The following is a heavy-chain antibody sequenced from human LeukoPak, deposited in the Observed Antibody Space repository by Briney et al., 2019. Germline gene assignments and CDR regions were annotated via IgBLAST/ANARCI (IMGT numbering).Heavy chain of an antibody. CDR2: ISSSSSYI. D-gene: IGHD5-18*01. J-gene: IGHJ5*02. CDR1: GFTFSSYS. Sequence: GGSLRLSCAASGFTFSSYSMNWVRQAPGKGLEWVSSISSSSSYIYYADSVKGRFTISRDNAKDSLYLQMNSLRAEDTAVYYCARAGNSYGYIWFDPWGQGTLVTVSS. V-gene: IGHV3-21*01. CDR3: ARAGNSYGYIWFDP.